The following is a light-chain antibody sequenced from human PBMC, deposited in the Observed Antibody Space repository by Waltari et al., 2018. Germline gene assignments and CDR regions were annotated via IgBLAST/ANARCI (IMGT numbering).Light chain of an antibody. CDR2: AAS. Sequence: AWDQVKPGQAPRHLIYAASIRTTAIPDRFSGNGSGTDFSLTNSRVEPEDGAVYYCQQYGSSILYTFGQETKLEIQ. V-gene: IGKV3-20*01. J-gene: IGKJ2*01. CDR3: QQYGSSILYT.